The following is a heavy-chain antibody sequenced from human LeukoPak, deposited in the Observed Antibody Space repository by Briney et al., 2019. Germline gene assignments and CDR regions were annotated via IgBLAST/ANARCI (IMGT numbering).Heavy chain of an antibody. CDR3: ATYFHSNVNSHVRFDC. Sequence: PGGSLRLSCAASGFTFSNYWMTWVRQAPERGLEWVASIKQDGTEEYYVDSVKGRFTISRDNAKNSLYLQMNSLRAEDTAVYYCATYFHSNVNSHVRFDCRGQGTLVSVSS. V-gene: IGHV3-7*01. CDR1: GFTFSNYW. J-gene: IGHJ4*02. D-gene: IGHD2/OR15-2a*01. CDR2: IKQDGTEE.